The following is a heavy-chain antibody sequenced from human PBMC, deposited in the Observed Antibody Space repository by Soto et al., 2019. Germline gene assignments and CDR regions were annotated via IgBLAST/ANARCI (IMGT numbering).Heavy chain of an antibody. V-gene: IGHV3-9*01. CDR1: GFTFDDYA. J-gene: IGHJ4*01. Sequence: SLRLSCTASGFTFDDYAMHLVRQGPGRGLEWVSGITWNSGKIAYADSVKGRFTIARDDDNNSLYLQMNSLRPEDTALYYCVKDSYADFHRVLSTAEYFFDYWGHGTLVTVYS. CDR2: ITWNSGKI. D-gene: IGHD2-15*01. CDR3: VKDSYADFHRVLSTAEYFFDY.